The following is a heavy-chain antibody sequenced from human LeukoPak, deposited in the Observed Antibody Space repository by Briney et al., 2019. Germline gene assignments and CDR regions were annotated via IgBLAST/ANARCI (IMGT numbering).Heavy chain of an antibody. CDR3: AREAYSNGYRNVKNAFDI. CDR2: ITHSGST. Sequence: LTCAXSGGSXSXYSWSWLRQPPGXGLDWIGEITHSGSTNYNPSLKSRVSVSLVSSKNQFSLRLNSVTAADTAIYYCAREAYSNGYRNVKNAFDIWGQGTLVTVSS. D-gene: IGHD6-19*01. J-gene: IGHJ3*02. V-gene: IGHV4-34*01. CDR1: GGSXSXYS.